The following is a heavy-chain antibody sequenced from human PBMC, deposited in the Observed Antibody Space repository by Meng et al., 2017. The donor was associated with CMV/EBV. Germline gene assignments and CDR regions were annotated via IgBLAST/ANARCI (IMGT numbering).Heavy chain of an antibody. J-gene: IGHJ4*02. CDR2: INPNSGGT. V-gene: IGHV1-2*02. D-gene: IGHD5-12*01. Sequence: ASVKVFCKASGYTFTGYYMHWVRQAPGQGLEWMGWINPNSGGTNYAQKFQGRVTITRDTSISTAYMELSRLRSDDTAVYYCARDEGGYSAETRYDYWGQGTLVTVSS. CDR1: GYTFTGYY. CDR3: ARDEGGYSAETRYDY.